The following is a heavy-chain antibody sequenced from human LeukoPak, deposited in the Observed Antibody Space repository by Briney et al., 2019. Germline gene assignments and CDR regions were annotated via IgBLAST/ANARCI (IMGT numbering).Heavy chain of an antibody. V-gene: IGHV3-74*03. D-gene: IGHD6-19*01. CDR2: INSDGYSI. CDR1: GFTFSSYW. J-gene: IGHJ5*01. Sequence: GGSLRLSCAASGFTFSSYWMHWVRQAPGKGLVWVSRINSDGYSIPYADSVKGRFTISRDNAKNTLYLQMNSLIAEDTAVYFCTRAGYSSGLDSWGQGTLVTVSS. CDR3: TRAGYSSGLDS.